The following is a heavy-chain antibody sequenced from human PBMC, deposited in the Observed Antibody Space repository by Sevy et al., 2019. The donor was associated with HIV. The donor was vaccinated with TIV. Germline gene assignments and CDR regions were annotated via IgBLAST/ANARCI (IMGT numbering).Heavy chain of an antibody. J-gene: IGHJ6*02. CDR1: GFTFSAYA. D-gene: IGHD3-10*01. Sequence: GGSLRLSCAASGFTFSAYAEHWVRQAPGKGLEWVAVISHDGNKEDYAQSVRGRFTLSRDNSKKTLFLQMNGLRTDDTGLYYCARDKGSEFDYGMDVWGQGTTVTVSS. V-gene: IGHV3-30-3*01. CDR2: ISHDGNKE. CDR3: ARDKGSEFDYGMDV.